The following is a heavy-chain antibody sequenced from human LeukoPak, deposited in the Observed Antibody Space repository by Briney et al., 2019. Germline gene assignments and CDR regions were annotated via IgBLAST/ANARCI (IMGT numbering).Heavy chain of an antibody. V-gene: IGHV3-23*01. CDR3: AKGGKWDVTPFDY. CDR1: GFTFTSYS. CDR2: ISGGGGST. D-gene: IGHD1-26*01. J-gene: IGHJ4*02. Sequence: GGSLRLSCAASGFTFTSYSMNWVRQAPGKGLEWVSTISGGGGSTYYADSVKGRFTISRDNSKSTLYLQVNSLRAEDTAVYYCAKGGKWDVTPFDYWGQGTLVTVSS.